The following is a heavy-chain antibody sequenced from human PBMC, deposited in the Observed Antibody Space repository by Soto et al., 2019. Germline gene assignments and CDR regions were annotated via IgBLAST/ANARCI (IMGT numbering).Heavy chain of an antibody. CDR1: GFDFKTYG. J-gene: IGHJ4*02. CDR2: IVFDGTNI. V-gene: IGHV3-33*01. CDR3: VRTACVINNCSYRGVR. Sequence: QGQLVESGGGVVQPGRSLRLSCVASGFDFKTYGMHWVRQAPGKGLEWVAVIVFDGTNIHYSDSVRGRFSISRDNSENTVSLQMNSLRVEDTALYYCVRTACVINNCSYRGVRWGQGTLVTV. D-gene: IGHD1-20*01.